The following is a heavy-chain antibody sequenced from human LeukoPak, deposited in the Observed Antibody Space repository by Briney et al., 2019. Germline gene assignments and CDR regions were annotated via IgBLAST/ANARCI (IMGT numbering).Heavy chain of an antibody. CDR3: AKSWGYTRPYYNYMDV. CDR1: GFTFSSYA. V-gene: IGHV3-23*01. D-gene: IGHD3-16*02. CDR2: ISGSGGST. J-gene: IGHJ6*03. Sequence: GGSLRLSCAASGFTFSSYAMSWVRQAPGKGLEWVSAISGSGGSTYYADSVKGRFTISRDNSKNTLSLQMDGLRPEDTAVYYCAKSWGYTRPYYNYMDVWGKGTTVTVSS.